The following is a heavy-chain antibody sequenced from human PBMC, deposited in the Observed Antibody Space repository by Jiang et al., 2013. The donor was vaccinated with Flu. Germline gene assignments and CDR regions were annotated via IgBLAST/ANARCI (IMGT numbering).Heavy chain of an antibody. CDR3: ARGTVTNTNWFDP. CDR2: IRSDGNKK. V-gene: IGHV3-30*02. Sequence: VQLLESGGGVVQPGGSLRLSCAASGFTFSSYSMHWVRQTPGKGLEWVTFIRSDGNKKYYADSVKGRFTVSRDNFKNTLYLRMSSLTTEDTAVYFCARGTVTNTNWFDPWGPGNLGHRLL. CDR1: GFTFSSYS. J-gene: IGHJ5*02. D-gene: IGHD4-17*01.